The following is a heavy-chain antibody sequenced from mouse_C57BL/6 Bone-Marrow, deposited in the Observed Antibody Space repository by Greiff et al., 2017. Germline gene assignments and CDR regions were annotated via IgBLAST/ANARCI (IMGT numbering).Heavy chain of an antibody. J-gene: IGHJ1*03. CDR1: GYTFTSYW. CDR2: IDPSGSYT. Sequence: QVQLQQPGAELVMPGASVKLSCKASGYTFTSYWMHWVKQRPGQGLEWIGEIDPSGSYTNYNQKFKGKSTLTVDKSSSTAYMQLSSLTSEDSAVYYCARWGYGSPPGSYDVWGTGTTVTVSS. CDR3: ARWGYGSPPGSYDV. D-gene: IGHD1-1*01. V-gene: IGHV1-69*01.